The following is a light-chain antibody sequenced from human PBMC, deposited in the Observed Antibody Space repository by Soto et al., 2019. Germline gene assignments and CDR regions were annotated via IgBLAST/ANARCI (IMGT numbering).Light chain of an antibody. V-gene: IGKV2-28*01. Sequence: DIVMTQSPLSLPVTPGEPASISCSSSQSLLHSNGYNYLDWYLQKPGQSPQLLIYLGSNRDSGVPDRISGSGSGTDFTLKISRVEAEDVGVYYCLQGTHWPPTFGQGTRLEIK. CDR1: QSLLHSNGYNY. CDR2: LGS. CDR3: LQGTHWPPT. J-gene: IGKJ5*01.